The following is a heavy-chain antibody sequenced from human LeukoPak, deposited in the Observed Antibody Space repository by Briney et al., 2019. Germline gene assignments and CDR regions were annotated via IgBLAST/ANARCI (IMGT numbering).Heavy chain of an antibody. CDR2: ISYDGSNK. CDR1: GFTFSSYA. Sequence: GGSLRLSCAASGFTFSSYAMHWVRQAPGKGLEWVAVISYDGSNKYYADSVKGRFTISRDNSKNTLYPQMNSLRAEDTAVYYCAKEWGSSSYPDYWGQGTLVTVSS. V-gene: IGHV3-30-3*01. CDR3: AKEWGSSSYPDY. D-gene: IGHD6-6*01. J-gene: IGHJ4*02.